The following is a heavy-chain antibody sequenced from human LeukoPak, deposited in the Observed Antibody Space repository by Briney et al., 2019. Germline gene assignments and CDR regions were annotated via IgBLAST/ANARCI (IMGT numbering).Heavy chain of an antibody. Sequence: PGGSLRLSCAASGFTFSSYSMNWVRQAPGKGVEWVSSISSSSSYIYYADSVKGRFTISRDNAKNSLYLQMNSLRAEDTAVYYCARDIYGSGSYYDYWGQGTLVTVSS. J-gene: IGHJ4*02. V-gene: IGHV3-21*01. CDR1: GFTFSSYS. D-gene: IGHD3-10*01. CDR2: ISSSSSYI. CDR3: ARDIYGSGSYYDY.